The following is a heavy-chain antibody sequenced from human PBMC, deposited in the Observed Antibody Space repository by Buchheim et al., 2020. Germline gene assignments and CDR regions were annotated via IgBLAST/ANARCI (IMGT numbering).Heavy chain of an antibody. V-gene: IGHV3-7*01. Sequence: EVQLVESGGGLVQPGGSLRLSCAASGFTFSSYWMTWVRQAPGKGLEWVANIKEDGTEKYYVESVKGRFTISRDNAKNSLYLQVNSLRAEDTAVYYCARDLIQGCEHQLLCQEGDYYYYLDVWGKGTT. CDR1: GFTFSSYW. D-gene: IGHD2-2*01. J-gene: IGHJ6*03. CDR3: ARDLIQGCEHQLLCQEGDYYYYLDV. CDR2: IKEDGTEK.